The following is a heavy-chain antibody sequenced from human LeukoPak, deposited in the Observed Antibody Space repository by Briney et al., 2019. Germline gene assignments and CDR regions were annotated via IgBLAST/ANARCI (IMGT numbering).Heavy chain of an antibody. CDR1: GGSISSGGYY. V-gene: IGHV4-30-2*05. J-gene: IGHJ6*03. CDR3: ARVATATPGYCSSTSCYGARYYYMDV. CDR2: IYNSGST. D-gene: IGHD2-2*01. Sequence: PSETLSLTCSVSGGSISSGGYYWSWIRQPPGKGLECLGHIYNSGSTYYNPSLKSRVTISVDTSKNQFSLKLSSVTAADTAVYYCARVATATPGYCSSTSCYGARYYYMDVWGKGTTVTVSS.